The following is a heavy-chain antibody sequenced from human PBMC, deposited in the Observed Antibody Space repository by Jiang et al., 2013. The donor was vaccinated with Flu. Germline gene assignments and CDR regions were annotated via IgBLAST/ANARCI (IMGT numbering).Heavy chain of an antibody. D-gene: IGHD2-15*01. Sequence: KLSCKASGYTFTTYYMHWMRQAPGQGLEWMGVINPTGGSTSNAQKFQGRLTMTRDTSTSTVYMELSSLTSEDTAIYYCAKDVPTDVPEDPRYCSGGRCYRYYFDFWGQGTLVTVSS. CDR2: INPTGGST. CDR3: AKDVPTDVPEDPRYCSGGRCYRYYFDF. J-gene: IGHJ4*02. CDR1: GYTFTTYY. V-gene: IGHV1-46*01.